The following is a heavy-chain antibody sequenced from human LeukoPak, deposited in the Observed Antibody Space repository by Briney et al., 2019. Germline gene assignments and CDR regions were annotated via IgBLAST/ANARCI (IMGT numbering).Heavy chain of an antibody. CDR2: VNSDGAST. D-gene: IGHD6-19*01. J-gene: IGHJ4*02. V-gene: IGHV3-74*01. Sequence: GGSLRLSCEASGFNFRIYWMHWVRQVPGKGLVWVSRVNSDGASTNYADSVKGRFTISRDNAKNRLYLQMNSLRADDTAVYYCVRDQGWYYFDYWGQGALVTVSS. CDR3: VRDQGWYYFDY. CDR1: GFNFRIYW.